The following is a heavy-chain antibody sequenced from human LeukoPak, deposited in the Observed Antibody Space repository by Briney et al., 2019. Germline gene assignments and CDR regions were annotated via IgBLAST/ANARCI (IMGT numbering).Heavy chain of an antibody. CDR1: GFTFSSYA. D-gene: IGHD6-19*01. CDR2: IKQDGSEK. Sequence: GGSLRLSCAASGFTFSSYAMSWVRQAPGKGLEWAANIKQDGSEKYYVDSVKGRFTISRDNAKNSLYLQMNSLRAEDASVYYCARVGGEQWLVSDHYFDYWGQGTLVTVSS. CDR3: ARVGGEQWLVSDHYFDY. V-gene: IGHV3-7*01. J-gene: IGHJ4*02.